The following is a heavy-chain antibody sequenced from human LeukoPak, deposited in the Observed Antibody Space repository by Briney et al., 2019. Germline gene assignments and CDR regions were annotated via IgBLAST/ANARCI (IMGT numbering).Heavy chain of an antibody. Sequence: PSETLSLTCTVSGGSISSYYRSWIRQSPGKGLEWIGFMYYSGTTNYNPSLKSRVTISLGMSKNQFSLKLSSVTAAHTAVYYCARLPMAVTPHVDYWGQGTLVTVSS. J-gene: IGHJ4*02. CDR3: ARLPMAVTPHVDY. V-gene: IGHV4-59*01. CDR1: GGSISSYY. CDR2: MYYSGTT. D-gene: IGHD4-23*01.